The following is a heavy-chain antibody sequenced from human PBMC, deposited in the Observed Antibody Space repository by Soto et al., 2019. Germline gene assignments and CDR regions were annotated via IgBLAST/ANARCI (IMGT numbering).Heavy chain of an antibody. Sequence: GGSLRLSCVASGFTFSDFYMSWIRQAPGKGLEWVSYISLSRGYTKYADSVKGRFTISRDNAKNSLYLQMSSLRAEDTAVYYCARSVDLAYWGQGTLVTVSS. D-gene: IGHD2-15*01. J-gene: IGHJ4*02. CDR2: ISLSRGYT. V-gene: IGHV3-11*06. CDR1: GFTFSDFY. CDR3: ARSVDLAY.